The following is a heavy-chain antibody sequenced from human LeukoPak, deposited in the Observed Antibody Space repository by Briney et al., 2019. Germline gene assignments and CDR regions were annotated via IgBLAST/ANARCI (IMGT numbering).Heavy chain of an antibody. D-gene: IGHD1-26*01. CDR1: GGSISSSAYH. J-gene: IGHJ4*02. CDR3: ARDSLGAGTVGATSGY. CDR2: IHNSGST. V-gene: IGHV4-39*02. Sequence: PSETLSLTCTVSGGSISSSAYHWGWIRQPPGKGLEWIGSIHNSGSTYYNPSLKSRVTISVDTPKNQFSLKLSSVTAADTAVYFCARDSLGAGTVGATSGYWGQGTLVTVSS.